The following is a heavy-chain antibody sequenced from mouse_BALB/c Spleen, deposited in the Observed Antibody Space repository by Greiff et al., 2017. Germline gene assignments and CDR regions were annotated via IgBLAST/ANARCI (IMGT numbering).Heavy chain of an antibody. CDR1: GFTFNTYA. CDR2: IRSKSNNYAT. V-gene: IGHV10-3*03. D-gene: IGHD1-1*01. Sequence: EVKLVESGGGLVQPKGSLKLSCAASGFTFNTYAMHWVCQAPGKGLEWVARIRSKSNNYATYYADSVKDRFTISRDDSQSMLYLQMNNLKTEDTAMYYCVREEGAYGSSPYYAMDYWGQGTSVTVSS. J-gene: IGHJ4*01. CDR3: VREEGAYGSSPYYAMDY.